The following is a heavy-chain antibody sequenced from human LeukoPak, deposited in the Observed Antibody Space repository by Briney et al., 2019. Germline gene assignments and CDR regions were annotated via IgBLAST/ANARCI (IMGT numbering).Heavy chain of an antibody. CDR2: IVVGSGNT. J-gene: IGHJ4*02. CDR3: AREPYDYYDSSGYYGDVYDY. D-gene: IGHD3-22*01. V-gene: IGHV1-58*02. CDR1: GFTFTSST. Sequence: SVRVSCKASGFTFTSSTMQWVRQARGQRLEWIGWIVVGSGNTNYAQKFQERVTITRDMSTSTVYMEVSSLRSEDTAVYYCAREPYDYYDSSGYYGDVYDYWGQGTLVTVSS.